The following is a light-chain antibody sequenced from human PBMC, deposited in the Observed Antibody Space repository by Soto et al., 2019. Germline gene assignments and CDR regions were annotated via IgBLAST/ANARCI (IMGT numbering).Light chain of an antibody. CDR3: QQRSNWPRVT. J-gene: IGKJ3*01. V-gene: IGKV3-11*01. CDR1: QSVSSY. Sequence: EIVLTQSPATLSLSPGERATLSCRASQSVSSYLAWYQQKPGQAPRLLIYDASNRAHGIPARFSGSGSGTDSTFTIGSLEPEDFAVYYCQQRSNWPRVTFGPGTKVDIK. CDR2: DAS.